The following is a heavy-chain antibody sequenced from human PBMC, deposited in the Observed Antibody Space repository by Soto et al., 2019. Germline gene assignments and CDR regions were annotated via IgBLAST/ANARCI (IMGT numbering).Heavy chain of an antibody. CDR3: AKGGLLWFGELSPYGMDV. CDR1: GFTFSSYG. Sequence: QVQLVESGGGVVQPGRSLRLSCAASGFTFSSYGMHWVRQAPGKGLEWVAVISYDGSNKYYADSVKGRFTISRDNSKNTLYLQMNSLRAEDTAVYYCAKGGLLWFGELSPYGMDVW. V-gene: IGHV3-30*18. D-gene: IGHD3-10*01. CDR2: ISYDGSNK. J-gene: IGHJ6*01.